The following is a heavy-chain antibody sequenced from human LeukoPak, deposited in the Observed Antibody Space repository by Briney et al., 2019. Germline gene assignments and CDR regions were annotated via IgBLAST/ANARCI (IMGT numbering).Heavy chain of an antibody. V-gene: IGHV1-8*01. CDR1: GYTFTSYD. Sequence: ASVKVSCKASGYTFTSYDINWVRQATGQGREWMRWMNPNSGNTDYAQKLQGRVTMTRDTSISTVYMELSSLRSDDTAVYYCARADSVPAGDYHYWYMDVWGKGTTVTVSS. J-gene: IGHJ6*03. CDR3: ARADSVPAGDYHYWYMDV. CDR2: MNPNSGNT. D-gene: IGHD2-2*01.